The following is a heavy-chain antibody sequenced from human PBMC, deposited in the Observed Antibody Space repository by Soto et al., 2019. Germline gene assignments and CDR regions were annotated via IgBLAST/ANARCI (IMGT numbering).Heavy chain of an antibody. Sequence: PGGSLRLSCAASGFTFSSYSMNWVRQAPGKGLEWVSYISSSSSTIYYADSVKGRFTISRDNAKNSLYLQMNSLRAEDTAVYYCARDQGWPTVTSYYMDVWGKGTTVTVSS. CDR1: GFTFSSYS. J-gene: IGHJ6*03. D-gene: IGHD4-4*01. CDR2: ISSSSSTI. CDR3: ARDQGWPTVTSYYMDV. V-gene: IGHV3-48*01.